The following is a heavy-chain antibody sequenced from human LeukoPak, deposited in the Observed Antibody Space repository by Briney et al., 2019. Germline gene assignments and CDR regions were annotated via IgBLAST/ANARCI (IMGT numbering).Heavy chain of an antibody. CDR2: IYSGGNT. D-gene: IGHD6-13*01. J-gene: IGHJ4*02. CDR3: ARLIAATGRLYFDY. Sequence: PGGSLRLSCAASGFTVSSSYMSWVRQAPGKGLEYVSVIYSGGNTYYAGSVKGRFTISRDNSKNTVYLQMNSLRAEDTAVYYCARLIAATGRLYFDYWGQGTLVTVS. CDR1: GFTVSSSY. V-gene: IGHV3-53*01.